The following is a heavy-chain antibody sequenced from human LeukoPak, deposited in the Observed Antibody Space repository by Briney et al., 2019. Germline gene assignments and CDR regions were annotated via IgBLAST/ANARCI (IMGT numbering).Heavy chain of an antibody. D-gene: IGHD1-26*01. CDR3: AKEGGQVGNWFDP. CDR1: GFTFSSYA. CDR2: ISGSGGST. J-gene: IGHJ5*02. Sequence: SGGSLRLSRAASGFTFSSYAMSWIRQAPGKGLEWVSAISGSGGSTYYADSVKGRFTISRDNAKNTLYLQMNSLRAEDTAVYYCAKEGGQVGNWFDPWGQGTLVTVSS. V-gene: IGHV3-23*01.